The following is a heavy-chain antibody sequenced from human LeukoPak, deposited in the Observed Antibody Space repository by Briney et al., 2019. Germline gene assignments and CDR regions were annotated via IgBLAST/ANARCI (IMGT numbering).Heavy chain of an antibody. CDR1: GDSISTSGYY. D-gene: IGHD5-18*01. V-gene: IGHV4-39*01. CDR3: ASGDRYSYALDY. CDR2: IYYSGST. Sequence: SETLSLTCTVSGDSISTSGYYWDWIRQPPGKGLEWIGSIYYSGSTYYNPSLESRVTISVDTSKNQFSLKLTSVTAADTAVYYCASGDRYSYALDYWGQGTLVAVSS. J-gene: IGHJ4*02.